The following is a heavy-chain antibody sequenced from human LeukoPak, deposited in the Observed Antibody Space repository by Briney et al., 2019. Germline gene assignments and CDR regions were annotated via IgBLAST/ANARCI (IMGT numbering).Heavy chain of an antibody. D-gene: IGHD6-19*01. J-gene: IGHJ4*02. CDR2: IYTSGST. V-gene: IGHV4-4*09. Sequence: KASENLSRTWSVSGGSVSSYYWGWIRQPPGKGLEWIGYIYTSGSTNYNPSLKSRVTISVDTSKNQFSLKLSSVTAADTAVYYCARHPVAGSPDYWGQGTLVTVSS. CDR1: GGSVSSYY. CDR3: ARHPVAGSPDY.